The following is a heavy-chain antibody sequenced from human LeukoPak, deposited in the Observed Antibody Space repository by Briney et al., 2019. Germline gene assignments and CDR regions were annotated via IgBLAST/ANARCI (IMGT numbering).Heavy chain of an antibody. CDR3: ARGNGVYDY. CDR1: GFTFSSYE. J-gene: IGHJ4*02. Sequence: HPGGSLRLSCAAFGFTFSSYEMNWVRQAPGKGLEWVSYISSSGSTIYYADSVKGRFTISRDSAKNSLYLQMNSQRAEDTADYYCARGNGVYDYWGQGTLVTVSS. CDR2: ISSSGSTI. D-gene: IGHD4-17*01. V-gene: IGHV3-48*03.